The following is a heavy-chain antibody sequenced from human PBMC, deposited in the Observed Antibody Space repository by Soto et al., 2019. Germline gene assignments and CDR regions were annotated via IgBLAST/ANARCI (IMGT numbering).Heavy chain of an antibody. V-gene: IGHV4-38-2*02. D-gene: IGHD2-15*01. CDR3: ARDLERGYCSGGSCYPGDNWFDP. CDR2: IYHSGST. CDR1: GYSISSGYY. J-gene: IGHJ5*02. Sequence: LSLTCAVSGYSISSGYYWGWIRQPPGKGLEWIGSIYHSGSTYYNPSLKSRVTISVDTSKNQFSLKLSSVTAADTAVYYCARDLERGYCSGGSCYPGDNWFDPWGQGTLVNV.